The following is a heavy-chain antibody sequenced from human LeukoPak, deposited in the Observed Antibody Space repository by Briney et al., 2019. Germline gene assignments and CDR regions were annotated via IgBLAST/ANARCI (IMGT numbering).Heavy chain of an antibody. Sequence: ASVKVSCKASGYTFTGYYTHWVRQAPGQGLEWMGWINPNSGTTNYAQKFQGRVTMTRDTSISTAYMELSRLTSDDTAVYYCAREEMATTSFDYWGQGTLVTVSS. J-gene: IGHJ4*02. CDR1: GYTFTGYY. D-gene: IGHD5-24*01. CDR3: AREEMATTSFDY. CDR2: INPNSGTT. V-gene: IGHV1-2*02.